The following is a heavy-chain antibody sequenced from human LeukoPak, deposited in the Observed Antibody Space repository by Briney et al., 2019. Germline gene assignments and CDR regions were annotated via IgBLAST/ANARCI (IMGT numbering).Heavy chain of an antibody. CDR2: THYSGST. CDR1: GGSISSYY. Sequence: SETLSLTCTVSGGSISSYYWSWIRQPPEKGLEWIRYTHYSGSTKYNPSLKSRLTMSLDTSKNQFSLRLSSVTAADTAVYFCARGAAGTGAADYWGQGTLVTVSS. V-gene: IGHV4-59*01. CDR3: ARGAAGTGAADY. J-gene: IGHJ4*02. D-gene: IGHD6-13*01.